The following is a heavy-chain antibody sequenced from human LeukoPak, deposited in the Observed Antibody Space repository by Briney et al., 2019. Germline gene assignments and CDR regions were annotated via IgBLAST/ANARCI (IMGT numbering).Heavy chain of an antibody. D-gene: IGHD5-24*01. CDR2: INHSGST. Sequence: PGGSLRLSCTASGFTFSNFWMGWIRQPPGKGLEWIGEINHSGSTNYNPSLKSRVTISVDTSKNQFSLKLSSVTAADTAVYYCARVFRPGPVEMATRRWYFDLWGRGTLVTVSS. V-gene: IGHV4-34*01. CDR3: ARVFRPGPVEMATRRWYFDL. J-gene: IGHJ2*01. CDR1: GFTFSNFW.